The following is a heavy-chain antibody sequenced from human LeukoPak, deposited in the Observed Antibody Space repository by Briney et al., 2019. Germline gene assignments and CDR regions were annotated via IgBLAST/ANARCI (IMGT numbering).Heavy chain of an antibody. CDR2: INPSGGST. V-gene: IGHV1-46*01. J-gene: IGHJ4*02. D-gene: IGHD4-17*01. CDR3: ARHGTHDYGDYGPGY. Sequence: GASVKVSCKASGYTFTSYYMHWVRQAPGQGLEWMGIINPSGGSTSYAQKFQGRVTMTRDTSTSTVYMELSSLRSEDTAVYYCARHGTHDYGDYGPGYWGQGTLVTVSS. CDR1: GYTFTSYY.